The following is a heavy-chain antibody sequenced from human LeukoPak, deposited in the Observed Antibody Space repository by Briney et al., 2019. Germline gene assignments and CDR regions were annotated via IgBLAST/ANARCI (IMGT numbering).Heavy chain of an antibody. CDR1: GCSFTSYW. V-gene: IGHV5-51*01. Sequence: LGESLKISCKGSGCSFTSYWIGWVRQMPGKGLEWMGIIYPGDSDTRYSPSFQGQVTISADKSISTAYLQWSSLKASDTAMYYCARRRGSGSLRIAFDIWGQGTMVTVSS. CDR3: ARRRGSGSLRIAFDI. CDR2: IYPGDSDT. D-gene: IGHD1-26*01. J-gene: IGHJ3*02.